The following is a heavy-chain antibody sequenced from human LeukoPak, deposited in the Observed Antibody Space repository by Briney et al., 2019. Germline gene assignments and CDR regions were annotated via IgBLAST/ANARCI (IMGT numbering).Heavy chain of an antibody. Sequence: GGSLRLSCAASEITFSSNFWMHWVRQAPGKGLVWVSRIKSDGSSSTYADSVKGRFTISRDNAKNSLYLQMNTLRAEDTAVYYCARGVPYYAMDVWGQGTTVTVSS. V-gene: IGHV3-74*01. J-gene: IGHJ6*02. D-gene: IGHD2-2*01. CDR3: ARGVPYYAMDV. CDR1: EITFSSNFW. CDR2: IKSDGSSS.